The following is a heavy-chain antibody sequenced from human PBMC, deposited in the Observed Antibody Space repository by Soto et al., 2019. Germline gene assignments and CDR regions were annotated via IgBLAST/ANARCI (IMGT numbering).Heavy chain of an antibody. CDR3: ARGSINDSSGPLAFDI. Sequence: VKVSCKASGYTFTGYYMHWVRQAPGQGLEWMGWINPNSGGTNYAQKFQGWVTMTRDTSISTAYMELSRLRSDDTAVYYCARGSINDSSGPLAFDIWGQGTMVTVSS. V-gene: IGHV1-2*04. CDR2: INPNSGGT. CDR1: GYTFTGYY. D-gene: IGHD3-22*01. J-gene: IGHJ3*02.